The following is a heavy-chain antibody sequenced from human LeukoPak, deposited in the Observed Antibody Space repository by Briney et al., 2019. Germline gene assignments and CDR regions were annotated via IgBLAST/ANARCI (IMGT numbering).Heavy chain of an antibody. D-gene: IGHD6-19*01. Sequence: SVKVSCKASGGTFSSSAISWVRQAPGQGLEWMGGIIPVFGTGKYAQKFQGRVTITADKSTTTVYMELYSLRYEDTAVYYCAKSYRQTLAVAGFEFDYWGQGTLVTVPS. CDR1: GGTFSSSA. J-gene: IGHJ4*02. CDR2: IIPVFGTG. V-gene: IGHV1-69*06. CDR3: AKSYRQTLAVAGFEFDY.